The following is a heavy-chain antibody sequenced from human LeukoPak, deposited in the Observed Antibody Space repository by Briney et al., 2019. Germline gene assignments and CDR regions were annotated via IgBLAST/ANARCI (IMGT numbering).Heavy chain of an antibody. V-gene: IGHV4-34*01. J-gene: IGHJ4*02. D-gene: IGHD6-13*01. CDR2: INHSGST. CDR3: ARSGSSGEDY. CDR1: GGSFSGYY. Sequence: SETLSLTCADYGGSFSGYYWSWIRQPPGKGLEWIGEINHSGSTNYNPSLKSRVTISVDTSKNQFSLKLSSVTAADTAVYYCARSGSSGEDYWGQGTLVTVSS.